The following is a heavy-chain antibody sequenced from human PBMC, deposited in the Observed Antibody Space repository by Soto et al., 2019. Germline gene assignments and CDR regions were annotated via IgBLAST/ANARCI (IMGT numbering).Heavy chain of an antibody. CDR1: GGSISSSIYY. Sequence: SLSLNCPVSGGSISSSIYYFVWIRQPPGKGLEWIGSIYYSGSTYYNPSLRSRVTISVDTSKNQFSLKLSSVTAADTAVYYCARQSKPDDANYYYYGMDVWGQGTTVTVS. D-gene: IGHD2-8*01. CDR2: IYYSGST. V-gene: IGHV4-39*01. CDR3: ARQSKPDDANYYYYGMDV. J-gene: IGHJ6*02.